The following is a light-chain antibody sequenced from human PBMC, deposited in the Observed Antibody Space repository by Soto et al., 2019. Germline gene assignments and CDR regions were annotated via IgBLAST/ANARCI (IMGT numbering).Light chain of an antibody. V-gene: IGLV2-8*01. Sequence: QSALTQPPSASGSPGQSVTISCTGTSSDVGDYNYVSWYQQHPGKAPKVMIYEVSKRPSGVPDRFSGSKSGNTASLTVSGLQAEDEADYYCSSYGGNNNLVFGGGTKVTVL. CDR2: EVS. CDR3: SSYGGNNNLV. J-gene: IGLJ2*01. CDR1: SSDVGDYNY.